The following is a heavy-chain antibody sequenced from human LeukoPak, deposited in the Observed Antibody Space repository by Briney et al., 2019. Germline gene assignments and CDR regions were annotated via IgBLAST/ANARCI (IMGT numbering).Heavy chain of an antibody. V-gene: IGHV3-66*02. Sequence: HPGGSLRLSCAASGFSVSGYYMSWVRQAPGRGLEWVSVIYSGGDTSCVDSVKGRFTVSRDNAKNTVDLHMNGLRPEDTAFYYCARGFFNFEDWGRGTLVTVSS. CDR3: ARGFFNFED. J-gene: IGHJ4*02. D-gene: IGHD3-3*01. CDR2: IYSGGDT. CDR1: GFSVSGYY.